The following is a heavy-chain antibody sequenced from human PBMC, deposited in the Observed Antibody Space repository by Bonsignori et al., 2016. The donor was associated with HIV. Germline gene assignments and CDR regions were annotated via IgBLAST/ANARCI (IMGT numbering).Heavy chain of an antibody. CDR2: INHSGST. V-gene: IGHV4-34*01. CDR1: GGSFSGYY. Sequence: GSLRLSCAVYGGSFSGYYWSWIRQPLGKGLEWIGEINHSGSTNYNPSLKSRVTISVDTSKNQFSLKLSSVTAADTAVYYCARDITRSGYWGQGTLVTVSS. CDR3: ARDITRSGY. J-gene: IGHJ4*02. D-gene: IGHD3-10*01.